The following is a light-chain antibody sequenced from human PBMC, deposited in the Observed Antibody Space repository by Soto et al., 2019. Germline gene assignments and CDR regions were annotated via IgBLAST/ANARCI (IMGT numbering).Light chain of an antibody. J-gene: IGKJ1*01. Sequence: DIQMTQSPSSLSASVGDRVTITCQASQDISNYLNWYQQKTGKAPKLLIYDASNLETGVLSRFTGSGSGTDFTFTTSSLQPEDIATYYCQQYGNLPRTFCQRTKVEIK. CDR1: QDISNY. V-gene: IGKV1-33*01. CDR3: QQYGNLPRT. CDR2: DAS.